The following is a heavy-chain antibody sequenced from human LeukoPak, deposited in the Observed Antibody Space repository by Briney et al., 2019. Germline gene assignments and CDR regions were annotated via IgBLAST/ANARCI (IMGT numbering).Heavy chain of an antibody. D-gene: IGHD3-10*01. J-gene: IGHJ3*02. CDR1: GGSISSYY. CDR3: AKSNGYGLVDI. V-gene: IGHV4-4*07. Sequence: SETLSLTCTVSGGSISSYYWSRIRQPAGKGLEWIGRIYTSWSTNYNPSLKSRVTMSVDTSKNQFSLKLSSVTAADTAVYYCAKSNGYGLVDIWGQGTMVTVSS. CDR2: IYTSWST.